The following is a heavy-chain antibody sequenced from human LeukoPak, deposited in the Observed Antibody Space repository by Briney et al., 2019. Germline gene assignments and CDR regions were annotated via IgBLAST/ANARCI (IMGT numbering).Heavy chain of an antibody. V-gene: IGHV3-23*01. CDR3: ARYYGGDFRNFDY. CDR1: GFTFSGYA. Sequence: GGSLRLSCAASGFTFSGYAMSWVRQAPGKGLEWVSAIGGSGVSTYYADSVKGRFTISRDNSKNTLFLQMDTLRAEDTAVYYCARYYGGDFRNFDYWGQGTLVTVSS. J-gene: IGHJ4*02. CDR2: IGGSGVST. D-gene: IGHD4-23*01.